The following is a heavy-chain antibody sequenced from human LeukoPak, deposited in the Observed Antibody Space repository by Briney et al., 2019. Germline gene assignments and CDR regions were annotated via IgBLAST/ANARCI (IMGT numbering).Heavy chain of an antibody. V-gene: IGHV1-69*06. CDR3: ARGRPTTSIAAAGVNWFDP. D-gene: IGHD6-13*01. CDR1: GYTFTSYY. Sequence: SVKVSCKASGYTFTSYYMHWVRQAPGQGLEWMGGIIPIFGTANYAQKFQGRVTITADKSTSTAYMELSSLRSEDTAVYYCARGRPTTSIAAAGVNWFDPWGQGTLVTVSS. J-gene: IGHJ5*02. CDR2: IIPIFGTA.